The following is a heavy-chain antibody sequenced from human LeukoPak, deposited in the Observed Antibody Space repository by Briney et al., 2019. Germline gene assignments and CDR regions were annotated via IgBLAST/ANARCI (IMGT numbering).Heavy chain of an antibody. CDR1: GGTFSSYA. J-gene: IGHJ5*02. CDR2: IIPIFGTA. Sequence: GSSVKVSCKASGGTFSSYAIIWVRQAPGQGLEWMGGIIPIFGTANYAQKFQGRVTITADESTSTAYMELSNLRSEDTAVYYCARDFSSADWFDPWGQGTLITVSS. D-gene: IGHD3-22*01. V-gene: IGHV1-69*01. CDR3: ARDFSSADWFDP.